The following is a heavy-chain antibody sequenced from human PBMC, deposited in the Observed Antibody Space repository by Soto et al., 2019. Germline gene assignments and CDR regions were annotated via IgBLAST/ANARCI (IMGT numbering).Heavy chain of an antibody. CDR2: IYHSGST. CDR3: ARGEYDFGIDYYGMDV. Sequence: QVQLQESGPGLVKPSGTLSLTCAVSGGSISSSNWWSWVRQPPGKGLEWIGEIYHSGSTNYNPSLKSRVTISVDKSKNHFSLQLSSVTAADSAVYYCARGEYDFGIDYYGMDVWGQGTTVTVSS. J-gene: IGHJ6*02. V-gene: IGHV4-4*02. D-gene: IGHD3-3*01. CDR1: GGSISSSNW.